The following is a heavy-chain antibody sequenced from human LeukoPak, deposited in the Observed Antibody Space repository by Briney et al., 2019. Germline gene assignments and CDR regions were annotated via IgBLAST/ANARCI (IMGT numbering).Heavy chain of an antibody. CDR3: ARQSGYCSSTSCYAWFDP. V-gene: IGHV4-39*01. J-gene: IGHJ5*02. CDR2: IYYSGST. Sequence: KPSETLSLTCTVSGGSISSSSHYWGWIRQPPGKGLEWIGSIYYSGSTYYNPSLKSRATISVDTSKNQFSLKLSSVTAADTAVYYCARQSGYCSSTSCYAWFDPWGQGTLVTVSS. CDR1: GGSISSSSHY. D-gene: IGHD2-2*01.